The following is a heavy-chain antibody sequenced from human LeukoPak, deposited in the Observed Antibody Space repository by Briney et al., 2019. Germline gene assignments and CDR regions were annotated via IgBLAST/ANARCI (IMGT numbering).Heavy chain of an antibody. CDR3: AKARDYSGGWYSVCDY. CDR1: GFTFCIYG. J-gene: IGHJ4*02. D-gene: IGHD6-19*01. Sequence: GGSLRLSCAASGFTFCIYGMHSVRQAPGKGLEWVAFIRYDGSNTYYTDSVKGRVTISRDNSKNTLYLQMNSLRAEDTAVYYCAKARDYSGGWYSVCDYWGQGTLVTVSS. V-gene: IGHV3-30*02. CDR2: IRYDGSNT.